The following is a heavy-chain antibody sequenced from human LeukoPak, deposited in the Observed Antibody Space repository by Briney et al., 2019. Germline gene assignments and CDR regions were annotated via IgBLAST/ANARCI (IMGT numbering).Heavy chain of an antibody. D-gene: IGHD3-10*01. J-gene: IGHJ3*02. V-gene: IGHV3-48*01. CDR3: ASPYTYYYGAFDI. CDR2: ISSSSSTI. Sequence: SGGSLRLSCAASGFTFSSYSMNWVRQAPGKGLEWVSYISSSSSTIYYADSVKGRFTISRDNAKNSLYLQMNSLRAEDTAVYYCASPYTYYYGAFDIWGQGTMVTVSS. CDR1: GFTFSSYS.